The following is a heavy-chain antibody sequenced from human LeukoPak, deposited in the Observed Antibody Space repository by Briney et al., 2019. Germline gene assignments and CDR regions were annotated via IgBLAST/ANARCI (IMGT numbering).Heavy chain of an antibody. V-gene: IGHV3-48*01. CDR1: GFTFSNHG. CDR2: ISSSSSTI. Sequence: PGGSLRLSCAASGFTFSNHGMNWVRQAPGKGLEWVSYISSSSSTIYCADSVKGRFTISRDNAKNSLYLQMNSLRAEDTAVYYCATHNWFDPWGQGTLVTVSS. CDR3: ATHNWFDP. J-gene: IGHJ5*02.